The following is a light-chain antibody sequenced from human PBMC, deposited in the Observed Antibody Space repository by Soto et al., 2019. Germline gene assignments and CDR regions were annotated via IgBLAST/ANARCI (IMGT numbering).Light chain of an antibody. CDR1: NSDVGGYNY. CDR3: SSYTSSTTLL. J-gene: IGLJ2*01. CDR2: DVS. Sequence: QSVLTQPASVSGSPGQSITISCTGTNSDVGGYNYVSWYQQHPGKAPKLMIYDVSNRPSGVSNRFSGSKSGNTASLTISGLQAEDEGDYYCSSYTSSTTLLFGGGTKLTVL. V-gene: IGLV2-14*01.